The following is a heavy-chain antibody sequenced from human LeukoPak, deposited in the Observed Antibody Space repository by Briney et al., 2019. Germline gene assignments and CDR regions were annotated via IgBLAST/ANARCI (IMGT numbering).Heavy chain of an antibody. CDR3: AKDCSGGSCCSYYYDSSGLDY. J-gene: IGHJ4*02. CDR1: GFTFSSYA. D-gene: IGHD2-15*01. CDR2: ISGSGGST. Sequence: HPGGSLRLSCAASGFTFSSYAMSWVRQAPGKGLEWVSAISGSGGSTYYADSVKGRFTISRDNSKNTLYLQMNSLRAEDTAVYYCAKDCSGGSCCSYYYDSSGLDYWGQGTLVTVSS. V-gene: IGHV3-23*01.